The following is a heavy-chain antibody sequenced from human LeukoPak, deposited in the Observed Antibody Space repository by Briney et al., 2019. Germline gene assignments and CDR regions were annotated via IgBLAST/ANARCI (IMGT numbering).Heavy chain of an antibody. CDR1: GFTFSDYT. CDR2: ISGSSNYI. V-gene: IGHV3-21*01. J-gene: IGHJ3*02. Sequence: GSLRLSCAASGFTFSDYTMNWVRLAPGKGLEWVSSISGSSNYIYYADSVKGRFTISRGNAKNSLCLQMNSLRVEDTAVYYCARDESGDNDAFDIWGQGTMVTVSS. D-gene: IGHD2-21*01. CDR3: ARDESGDNDAFDI.